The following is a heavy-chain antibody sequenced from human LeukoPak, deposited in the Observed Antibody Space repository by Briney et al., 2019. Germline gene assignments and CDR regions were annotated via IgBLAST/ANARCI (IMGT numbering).Heavy chain of an antibody. CDR2: IKQDGSET. CDR1: GFTFSSYA. Sequence: GRSLRLSCAASGFTFSSYAMYWVRQAPGKGLEWVANIKQDGSETYYVDSVKGRFTISRDNAKNSLYLQMNSLRAEDTAVYYCARGASSWYSTSPNFDYWGQGALVTVSS. V-gene: IGHV3-7*01. CDR3: ARGASSWYSTSPNFDY. D-gene: IGHD6-13*01. J-gene: IGHJ4*02.